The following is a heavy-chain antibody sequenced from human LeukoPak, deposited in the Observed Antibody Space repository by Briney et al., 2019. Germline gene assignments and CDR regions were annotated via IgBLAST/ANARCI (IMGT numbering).Heavy chain of an antibody. CDR3: ARARRSSIAGRPRDFDY. V-gene: IGHV4-34*01. Sequence: SETLSLTCAVYGGSFMAYYWSWIRQPPGKGLEWIGEINHSGSTNYNPSLKSRVTISVDTSKNQFSLKLSSVTAADTAVYYCARARRSSIAGRPRDFDYWGQGTLVTVSS. J-gene: IGHJ4*02. CDR2: INHSGST. D-gene: IGHD6-6*01. CDR1: GGSFMAYY.